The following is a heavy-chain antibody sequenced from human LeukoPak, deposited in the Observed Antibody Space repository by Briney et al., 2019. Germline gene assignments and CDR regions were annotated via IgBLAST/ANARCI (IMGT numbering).Heavy chain of an antibody. CDR2: IKCKTDGGTT. CDR3: TTDSVKTTGDRRILFY. D-gene: IGHD7-27*01. J-gene: IGHJ4*02. CDR1: GLTFSNAW. Sequence: GGPLRLSCGVSGLTFSNAWMSWVPRSPGKGVEWVGPIKCKTDGGTTDYAEPVKGRFTISRDDSKNTLYLQMNSPKTEDTAVYYCTTDSVKTTGDRRILFYGGQGTLVTVSS. V-gene: IGHV3-15*01.